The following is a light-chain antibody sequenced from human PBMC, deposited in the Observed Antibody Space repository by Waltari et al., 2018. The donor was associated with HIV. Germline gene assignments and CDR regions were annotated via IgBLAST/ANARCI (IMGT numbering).Light chain of an antibody. J-gene: IGLJ3*02. V-gene: IGLV1-47*01. CDR3: AAWDASLSVWV. Sequence: SVLTQPPSASGTPGQRVTISCSGSSSNIASNYVYWYRQLPGTDPKFLIYRSKQRPAGVTVLISGSKSGTSASLAISGLRSENEADYHCAAWDASLSVWVFGGGTKLTVL. CDR1: SSNIASNY. CDR2: RSK.